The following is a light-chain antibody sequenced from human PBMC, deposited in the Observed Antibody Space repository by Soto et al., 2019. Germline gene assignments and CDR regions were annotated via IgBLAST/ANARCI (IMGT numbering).Light chain of an antibody. Sequence: QSALTQPASVSGSPGQSIPISCTGTSSDVGGYNYVSWYQQHPGKAPKLMIYEVSNRPSGVSNRFSGSKSGNTASLTISGLQADDEADYYCSSYTSSSPYVFGTGTKLPVL. CDR2: EVS. CDR1: SSDVGGYNY. CDR3: SSYTSSSPYV. J-gene: IGLJ1*01. V-gene: IGLV2-14*01.